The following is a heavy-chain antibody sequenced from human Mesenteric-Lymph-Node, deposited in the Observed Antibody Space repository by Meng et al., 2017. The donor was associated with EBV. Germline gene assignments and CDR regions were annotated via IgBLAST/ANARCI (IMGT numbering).Heavy chain of an antibody. CDR3: ARSLYSGYDLDH. V-gene: IGHV1-18*04. D-gene: IGHD5-12*01. J-gene: IGHJ4*02. CDR1: GYTFMDYS. CDR2: ISSYNSNT. Sequence: HVQRCESGGVVEKPVASLMISCKATGYTFMDYSICWVRQSPGQGLEWLGWISSYNSNTIYAQTFQGRVSMTTDTSTNTAFMELRSLGSDDTAVYYCARSLYSGYDLDHWGQGTLVTVSS.